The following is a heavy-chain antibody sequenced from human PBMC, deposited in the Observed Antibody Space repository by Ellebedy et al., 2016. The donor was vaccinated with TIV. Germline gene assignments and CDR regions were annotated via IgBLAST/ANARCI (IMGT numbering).Heavy chain of an antibody. CDR2: IGTAGDT. CDR3: ARGDCSSTSCFFDI. J-gene: IGHJ3*02. D-gene: IGHD2-2*01. CDR1: GFTFSSYD. V-gene: IGHV3-13*01. Sequence: GGSLRLXCAASGFTFSSYDMHWVRQATGKGLEWVSAIGTAGDTYYPGSVKGRFTISRENAKNSLYLQMNSLRAGDTAVYYCARGDCSSTSCFFDIWGQGTMVTVSS.